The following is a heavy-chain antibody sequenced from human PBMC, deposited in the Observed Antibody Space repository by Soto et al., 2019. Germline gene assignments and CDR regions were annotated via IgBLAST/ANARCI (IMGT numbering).Heavy chain of an antibody. CDR3: ARTHLRYFDWLSRTEYYMDV. Sequence: PSETLSLTCAVYGGSFSGYYWSWIRQPPGKGLEWIGEINHSGSTNYNPSLKSRVTISVDTSKNQFSLKLSSVTAADTAVYYCARTHLRYFDWLSRTEYYMDVWGKGTTVTVSS. J-gene: IGHJ6*03. CDR1: GGSFSGYY. D-gene: IGHD3-9*01. V-gene: IGHV4-34*01. CDR2: INHSGST.